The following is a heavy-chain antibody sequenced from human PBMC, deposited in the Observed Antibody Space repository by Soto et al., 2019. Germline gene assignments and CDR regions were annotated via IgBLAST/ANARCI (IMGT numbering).Heavy chain of an antibody. V-gene: IGHV3-33*01. CDR2: IWYDGSNK. CDR1: GFTFSSYG. J-gene: IGHJ6*02. CDR3: ARDFRGDSSGWYYYYAYYYYGMDV. Sequence: PGGSLRLSCAASGFTFSSYGMHWVRQAPGKGLEWVAVIWYDGSNKYYADSVKGRFTISRDNSKNTLYLQMNSLRAEDTAVYYCARDFRGDSSGWYYYYAYYYYGMDVWGQGTTVTVSS. D-gene: IGHD6-19*01.